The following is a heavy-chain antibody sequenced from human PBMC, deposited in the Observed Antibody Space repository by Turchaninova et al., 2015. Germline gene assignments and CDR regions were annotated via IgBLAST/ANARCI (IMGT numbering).Heavy chain of an antibody. CDR3: ARLRWDWYFDL. Sequence: QVQLQESGPGLVKTSETRSPTCTVSGGSISNYYWSWTRQPPGKELGWIGYIDYSGSTKYNPSLKSRVTVSLATWKNQFSLNLSSVTAADTAVYFCARLRWDWYFDLWGRGTLVTVSS. CDR2: IDYSGST. D-gene: IGHD4-23*01. CDR1: GGSISNYY. J-gene: IGHJ2*01. V-gene: IGHV4-59*08.